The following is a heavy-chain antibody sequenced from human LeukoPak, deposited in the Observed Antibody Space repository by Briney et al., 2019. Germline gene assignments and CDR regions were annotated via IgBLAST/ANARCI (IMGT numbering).Heavy chain of an antibody. V-gene: IGHV4-30-4*01. CDR3: ARGSGYSCGSVLDD. Sequence: PQTLSLTCTVSGASISRGDYYWSWVRHPPGKGLEWIGCILFSGSTYYNPFLKSRVTFTQAASNNQFTLELSSVAATAADLYACARGSGYSCGSVLDDWGQGTLVTVSS. D-gene: IGHD5-18*01. CDR1: GASISRGDYY. J-gene: IGHJ4*02. CDR2: ILFSGST.